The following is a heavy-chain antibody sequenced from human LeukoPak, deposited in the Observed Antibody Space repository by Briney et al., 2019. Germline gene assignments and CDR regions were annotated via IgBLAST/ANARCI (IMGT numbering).Heavy chain of an antibody. CDR2: ISGSGGST. V-gene: IGHV3-23*01. Sequence: PGGSLRLSCAASGFTFSSYAMSWVRQAPGKGLEWVSAISGSGGSTYYADSVKGRFTISRDNSKNTLYLQMNSLRAEDTAVYYCAKGSLGYCSGGSCYWGPGTLVTVSS. CDR3: AKGSLGYCSGGSCY. J-gene: IGHJ4*02. D-gene: IGHD2-15*01. CDR1: GFTFSSYA.